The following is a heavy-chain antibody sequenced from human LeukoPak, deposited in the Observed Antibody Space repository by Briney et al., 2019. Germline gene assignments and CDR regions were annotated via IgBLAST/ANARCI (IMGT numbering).Heavy chain of an antibody. CDR2: IYYSGST. J-gene: IGHJ4*02. V-gene: IGHV4-59*08. Sequence: SETLSLTCTVSGGSISSYYWSWIRQPPGKGLEWIGFIYYSGSTNYNPSLKSRVTISVDTSKNQFSLKLSSVTAADTAVYYCARRFSSSWPYYFDYWGQGTLSPSPQ. CDR3: ARRFSSSWPYYFDY. D-gene: IGHD6-13*01. CDR1: GGSISSYY.